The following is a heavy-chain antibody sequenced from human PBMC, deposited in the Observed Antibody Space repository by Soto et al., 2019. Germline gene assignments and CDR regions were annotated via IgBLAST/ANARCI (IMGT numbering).Heavy chain of an antibody. D-gene: IGHD6-19*01. CDR3: ARMYSSGSGWFHP. J-gene: IGHJ5*02. Sequence: PSETLSLTCFVSGYSITAGGYYWSWIRHHPGKGLEWIGSFYSSGSIIYNPSLRSRVSISGDTSSNQLSMSLTSVTAADTARYYCARMYSSGSGWFHPWGQGTQVTVSS. CDR1: GYSITAGGYY. CDR2: FYSSGSI. V-gene: IGHV4-31*03.